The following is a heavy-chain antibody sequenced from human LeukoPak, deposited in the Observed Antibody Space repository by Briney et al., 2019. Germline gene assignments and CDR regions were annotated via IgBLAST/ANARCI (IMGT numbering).Heavy chain of an antibody. Sequence: SGTLSLTCVVSGVSISSGFWWRWVRQPPGKGLEGIGEIHHDRNTNYNPSLKSRVTISVDKSNNQFSLKLTSVTAADTAVYLCARNDYYSAAYWGQGTLVTVSS. J-gene: IGHJ4*02. CDR3: ARNDYYSAAY. D-gene: IGHD3-22*01. CDR2: IHHDRNT. CDR1: GVSISSGFW. V-gene: IGHV4-4*02.